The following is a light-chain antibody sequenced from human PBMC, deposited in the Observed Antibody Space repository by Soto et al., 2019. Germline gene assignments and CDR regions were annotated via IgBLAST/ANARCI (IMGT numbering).Light chain of an antibody. J-gene: IGKJ2*02. CDR2: KAS. CDR1: QSISSW. CDR3: QQYNSYPCT. V-gene: IGKV1-5*03. Sequence: DLQMTQSPSTLSASVGDRVTITCRASQSISSWLAWYQQKPGKAPKLLIYKASSLESGVPSRFSGSGSGTKFSPTISSLQPDDFVTYYCQQYNSYPCTFGQGTKLEIK.